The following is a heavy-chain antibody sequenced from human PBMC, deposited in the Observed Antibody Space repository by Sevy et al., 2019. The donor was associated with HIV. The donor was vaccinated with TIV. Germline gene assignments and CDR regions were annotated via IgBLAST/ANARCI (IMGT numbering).Heavy chain of an antibody. J-gene: IGHJ6*03. D-gene: IGHD6-6*01. CDR1: GYSISSGYY. Sequence: SETLSLTCAVSGYSISSGYYWGWIRQPPGKGLEWIGSIYHSGSTYYNPSLKSRVTISVDTSKNQFSLKVGSVTAADTAVYYCAGHERDSGSYKNYYYYYYMDVWGKGTTVTVSS. CDR2: IYHSGST. V-gene: IGHV4-38-2*01. CDR3: AGHERDSGSYKNYYYYYYMDV.